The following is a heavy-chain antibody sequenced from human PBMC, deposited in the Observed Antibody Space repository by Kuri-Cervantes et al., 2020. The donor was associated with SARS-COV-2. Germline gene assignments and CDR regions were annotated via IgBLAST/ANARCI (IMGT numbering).Heavy chain of an antibody. V-gene: IGHV3-48*04. CDR2: ISSSGSSI. D-gene: IGHD5-18*01. CDR3: ARNLREGYGPYYFDY. CDR1: GFTFSSYA. J-gene: IGHJ4*02. Sequence: GGSLRLSCAASGFTFSSYAMSWVRQAPGKGLEWVSYISSSGSSIYYADSVKGRFTISRDNAKNSLYLQMNSLRAEDTAVYYCARNLREGYGPYYFDYWGQGTLVTVSS.